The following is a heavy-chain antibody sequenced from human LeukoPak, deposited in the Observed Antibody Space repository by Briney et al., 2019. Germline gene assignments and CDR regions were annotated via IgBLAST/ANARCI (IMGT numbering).Heavy chain of an antibody. CDR1: GGSISIYY. V-gene: IGHV4-59*08. Sequence: PSETLSLTCTVSGGSISIYYWSWIRHPPGEGVECVVYIYSSGSTKYNPSLSGRVTISVDPSKNHFSLRLSSVTAPDTAVYYCARHFRTGGRSTDAFDIWGQGTMVAVSS. CDR3: ARHFRTGGRSTDAFDI. D-gene: IGHD2-15*01. CDR2: IYSSGST. J-gene: IGHJ3*02.